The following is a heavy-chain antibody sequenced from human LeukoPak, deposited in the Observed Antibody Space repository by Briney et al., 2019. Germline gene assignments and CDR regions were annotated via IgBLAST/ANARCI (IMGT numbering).Heavy chain of an antibody. CDR1: GGTFSSYA. J-gene: IGHJ4*02. V-gene: IGHV1-69*04. D-gene: IGHD3-10*01. Sequence: SVKVSCKASGGTFSSYAISWVRQAPGQGLEWMGRIIPILGIANYAQKFQGGVTITADKSTSTAYMELSSLRSEDTAVYYRASPYGSGSYYNALFYWGQGTLVTVSS. CDR3: ASPYGSGSYYNALFY. CDR2: IIPILGIA.